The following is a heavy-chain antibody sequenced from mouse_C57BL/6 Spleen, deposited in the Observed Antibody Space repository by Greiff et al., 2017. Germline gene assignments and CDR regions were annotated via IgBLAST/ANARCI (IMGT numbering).Heavy chain of an antibody. J-gene: IGHJ2*01. CDR2: SRNKANDYTT. V-gene: IGHV7-1*01. Sequence: EVQVVESGGGLVQSGRSLRLSCATSGFTFSDFYMEWVRQAPGKGLEWIAASRNKANDYTTEYSASVKGRFIVSRDTSQSILYLQMNALRADDTAIYYCARDDGNYFDYWGQGTTLTVSS. CDR3: ARDDGNYFDY. CDR1: GFTFSDFY. D-gene: IGHD2-1*01.